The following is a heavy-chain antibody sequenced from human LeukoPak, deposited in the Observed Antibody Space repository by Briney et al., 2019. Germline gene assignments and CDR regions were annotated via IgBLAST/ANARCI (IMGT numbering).Heavy chain of an antibody. Sequence: GGSLRLSCAASGFTFSSYEMNWVRQAPGKGLEWVSYISSSGSTIYYADSVKGRFTISRDNAKNSLYLQMNSLRVEDTAVYYCAREGIAVAGNWFGPWGQGTLVTVSS. CDR3: AREGIAVAGNWFGP. CDR1: GFTFSSYE. CDR2: ISSSGSTI. J-gene: IGHJ5*02. V-gene: IGHV3-48*03. D-gene: IGHD6-19*01.